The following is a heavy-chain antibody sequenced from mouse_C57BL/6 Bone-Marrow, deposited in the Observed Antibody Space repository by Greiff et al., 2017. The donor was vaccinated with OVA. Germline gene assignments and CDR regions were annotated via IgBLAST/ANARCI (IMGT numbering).Heavy chain of an antibody. Sequence: VQLQQSGAELVRPGASVKLSCKASGYTFTDYYINWVKQRPGQGLEWIARIYPGSGNTYYNEKFKGKATMTAETSSSTAYMQLSSLTSEDSAVYFCARRWAQATMDYWGQGTSVTVSS. D-gene: IGHD3-2*02. CDR2: IYPGSGNT. V-gene: IGHV1-76*01. CDR3: ARRWAQATMDY. CDR1: GYTFTDYY. J-gene: IGHJ4*01.